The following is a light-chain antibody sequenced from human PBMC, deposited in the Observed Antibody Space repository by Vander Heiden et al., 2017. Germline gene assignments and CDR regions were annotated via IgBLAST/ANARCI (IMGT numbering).Light chain of an antibody. CDR3: MQSVQIPYT. CDR2: LTS. V-gene: IGKV2-28*01. CDR1: QSLTQTNGYNY. J-gene: IGKJ2*01. Sequence: EIVMTQSPVSLPVTPGESASISCRSSQSLTQTNGYNYVDWYVQKAGQSPQLLIFLTSTRVSGVPGRFRGSGSGTEFTLQISRVEAEDIGIYFCMQSVQIPYTFGRGTTLVI.